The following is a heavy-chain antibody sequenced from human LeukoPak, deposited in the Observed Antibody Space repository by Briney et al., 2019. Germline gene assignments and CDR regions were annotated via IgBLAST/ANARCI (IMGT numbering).Heavy chain of an antibody. J-gene: IGHJ4*02. V-gene: IGHV4-34*01. CDR2: IKHSENT. Sequence: SETLSLTCAVYGGSFSGYYWSWIRQPPGKGLEWIGEIKRREKINWIGEIKHSENTNYNPSLKSRVTISVDTSKNQFSLQLRSVTAADTAVYYCARNFDSSGYYLAYWGQGNLVTASS. D-gene: IGHD3-22*01. CDR1: GGSFSGYY. CDR3: ARNFDSSGYYLAY.